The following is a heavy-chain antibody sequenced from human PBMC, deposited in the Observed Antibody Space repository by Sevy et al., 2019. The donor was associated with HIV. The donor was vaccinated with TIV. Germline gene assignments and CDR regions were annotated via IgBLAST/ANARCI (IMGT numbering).Heavy chain of an antibody. V-gene: IGHV3-21*01. CDR3: ARGSHDYGDYDRDVGFDY. D-gene: IGHD4-17*01. Sequence: GGSLRLSCADSGFTFSSYTMNWVRQAPGKGLEWVSSISSTGNYIYYADSLKGRFSISRDNAKNSLYLQMNSLRAADKAVYYCARGSHDYGDYDRDVGFDYWGQGTLVTVSS. CDR2: ISSTGNYI. J-gene: IGHJ4*02. CDR1: GFTFSSYT.